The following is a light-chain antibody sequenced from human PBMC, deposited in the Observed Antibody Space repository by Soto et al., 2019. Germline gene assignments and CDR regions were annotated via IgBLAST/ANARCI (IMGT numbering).Light chain of an antibody. CDR3: QQIYSAPLT. CDR2: AAS. Sequence: DIQMTQSPSSLFASVGDSVTITCRASQTITTYLNWYRQKPGKAPKLLIYAASSLQSGVPSRFSGSGSETEFTLTISSLQPEDFATYFCQQIYSAPLTFGGGTKVYIK. CDR1: QTITTY. V-gene: IGKV1-39*01. J-gene: IGKJ4*01.